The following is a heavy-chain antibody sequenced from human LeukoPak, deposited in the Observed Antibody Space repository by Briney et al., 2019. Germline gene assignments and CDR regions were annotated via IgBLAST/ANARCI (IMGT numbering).Heavy chain of an antibody. CDR1: GFTFSSYA. Sequence: GGSLRLSCAASGFTFSSYAMSWVRQAPGKGLEWVSTISGSGGSTYYADSVKGRFTISRDNSKNTLYMQMNRLRAEDTAKYYCAKVAAGGYSYGLDYWGQGTLVTVSS. D-gene: IGHD5-18*01. CDR3: AKVAAGGYSYGLDY. CDR2: ISGSGGST. V-gene: IGHV3-23*01. J-gene: IGHJ4*02.